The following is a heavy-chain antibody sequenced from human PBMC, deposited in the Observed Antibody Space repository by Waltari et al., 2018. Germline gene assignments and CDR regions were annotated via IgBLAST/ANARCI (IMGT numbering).Heavy chain of an antibody. V-gene: IGHV3-48*04. CDR2: ISSSSSTI. CDR1: GFTFSSYS. Sequence: EVQLVESGGGLVQPGGSLRLSCAASGFTFSSYSMNWVRQAPGKGLEWVSYISSSSSTIDYADSVKGRFTISRDNAKNSLYLQMNSLRAEDTAVYYCARTYSNYVGNWFDPWGQGTLVTVSS. D-gene: IGHD4-4*01. J-gene: IGHJ5*02. CDR3: ARTYSNYVGNWFDP.